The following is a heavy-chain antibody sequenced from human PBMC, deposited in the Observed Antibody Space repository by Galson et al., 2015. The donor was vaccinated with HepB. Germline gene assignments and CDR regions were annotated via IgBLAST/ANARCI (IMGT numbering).Heavy chain of an antibody. CDR3: ATERPDGGMDV. D-gene: IGHD3-16*01. V-gene: IGHV3-33*07. CDR1: GFDFRQYG. Sequence: SLRLSCAASGFDFRQYGMDWVRQAPGKGLEWVAIVWFDGSQTHYANALKGRFNLSRVNSKNILFLQMDSLRVEDTAVYYCATERPDGGMDVWGKGTTVIVSS. CDR2: VWFDGSQT. J-gene: IGHJ6*04.